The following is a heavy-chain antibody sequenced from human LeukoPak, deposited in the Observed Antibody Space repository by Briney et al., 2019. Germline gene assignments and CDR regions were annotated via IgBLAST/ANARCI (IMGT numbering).Heavy chain of an antibody. CDR1: GLTFSSYA. D-gene: IGHD6-6*01. CDR3: ARPYSSSSHYYGMDV. J-gene: IGHJ6*02. CDR2: ISGSGAST. Sequence: GGFLRLSCAASGLTFSSYAMRWVRQAPGKGLEWVSTISGSGASTYYADSVKGRFTISRDNSKNTLYLQMNSLSAEDTAVYYCARPYSSSSHYYGMDVWGQGTTVTVSS. V-gene: IGHV3-23*01.